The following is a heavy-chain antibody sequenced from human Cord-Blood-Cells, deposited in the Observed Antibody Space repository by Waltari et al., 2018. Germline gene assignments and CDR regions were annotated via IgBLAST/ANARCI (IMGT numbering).Heavy chain of an antibody. V-gene: IGHV3-30-3*01. Sequence: QVQLVESGGGVVQPGRSLRLSCAASGFTFSSYAMPWVRQAPGKGLEWVAVISYDGSNKYYADSVKGRFTISRDNSKNTLYLQMNSLRAEDTAVYYCARDYRSGIAARPVYAFDIWGQGTMVTVSS. CDR3: ARDYRSGIAARPVYAFDI. D-gene: IGHD6-6*01. J-gene: IGHJ3*02. CDR2: ISYDGSNK. CDR1: GFTFSSYA.